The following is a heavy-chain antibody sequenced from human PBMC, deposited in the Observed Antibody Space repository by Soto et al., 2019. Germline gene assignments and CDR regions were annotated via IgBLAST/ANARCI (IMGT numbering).Heavy chain of an antibody. CDR1: GDSYSISTYS. CDR2: IYQSGVT. CDR3: AGMPYTSGLRFDP. Sequence: SETLSLTCNMSGDSYSISTYSWSWIRQPPGKALQWIGFIYQSGVTSYNPSLASRVSISLDRPNNQCSLKLKSVTAADTAVYFCAGMPYTSGLRFDPWGPGTLVTVSS. D-gene: IGHD6-19*01. J-gene: IGHJ5*02. V-gene: IGHV4-30-2*01.